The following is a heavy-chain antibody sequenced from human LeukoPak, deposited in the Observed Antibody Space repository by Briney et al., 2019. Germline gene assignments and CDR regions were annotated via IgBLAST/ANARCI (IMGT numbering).Heavy chain of an antibody. CDR3: ARGTDMTPITGYYSFVY. V-gene: IGHV4-34*01. J-gene: IGHJ4*02. CDR2: IHYSGAT. Sequence: SETLSLTCAVYGGSYSGYYWSWVRQPPGKGLEWIGEIHYSGATNYKPSLKSRATILGDTSKNQISLKLTSVTAADTAVYYCARGTDMTPITGYYSFVYWGQGTLVSVSS. D-gene: IGHD5-24*01. CDR1: GGSYSGYY.